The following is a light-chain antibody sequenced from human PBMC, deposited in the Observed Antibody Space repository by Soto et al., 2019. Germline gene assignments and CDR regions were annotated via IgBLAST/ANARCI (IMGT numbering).Light chain of an antibody. Sequence: QLVLTQSPSASASLGASVKLTCTLRSGHSTYAIAWHQQQPEKGPRYLMKLNSDGSHSKGDGIPDRFSGSSSGAERYLTISSLQSEDEADYYCQTWGPGIQDVVFGGGTQLTVL. CDR3: QTWGPGIQDVV. CDR2: LNSDGSH. J-gene: IGLJ2*01. CDR1: SGHSTYA. V-gene: IGLV4-69*02.